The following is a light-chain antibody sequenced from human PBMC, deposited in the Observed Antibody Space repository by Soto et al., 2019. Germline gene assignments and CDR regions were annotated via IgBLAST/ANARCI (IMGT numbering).Light chain of an antibody. V-gene: IGKV3-11*01. CDR1: QSVGTY. CDR2: DVS. CDR3: HQRRDWPRT. Sequence: DIVLTQSPATLSLSPGERATLSCRASQSVGTYLVWYQHKPGQAPRLLIHDVSNRATGIPARFSGSGSGTAFTLTSSSLEPEDFAVYYCHQRRDWPRTFGQGTTVEIK. J-gene: IGKJ1*01.